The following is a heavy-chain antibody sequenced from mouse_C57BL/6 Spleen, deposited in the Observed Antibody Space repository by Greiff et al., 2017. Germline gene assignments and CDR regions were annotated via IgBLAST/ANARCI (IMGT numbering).Heavy chain of an antibody. D-gene: IGHD1-1*01. V-gene: IGHV1-62-2*01. J-gene: IGHJ3*01. CDR1: GYTFTEYT. CDR2: FYPGSGSI. Sequence: QVQLQQSGAELVKPGASVKLSCKASGYTFTEYTIHWVKQRSGQGLEWIGWFYPGSGSIKYNEKFKDKATLTADKSSSTVYMELSRLTSEDSAVYFCARHEARRDITTVPWFAYWGQGTLVTVSA. CDR3: ARHEARRDITTVPWFAY.